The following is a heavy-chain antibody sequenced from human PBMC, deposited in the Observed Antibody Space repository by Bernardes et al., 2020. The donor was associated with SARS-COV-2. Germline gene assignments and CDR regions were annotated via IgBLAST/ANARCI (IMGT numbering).Heavy chain of an antibody. V-gene: IGHV3-23*01. CDR2: ISSSGGST. D-gene: IGHD6-19*01. J-gene: IGHJ2*01. CDR3: AKIAVTGNWYFDL. Sequence: GGSLGLSCAASGFTFSNCGMSWVRQTPGKGLEWVSSISSSGGSTYYADSVKGRFTISRDNSKNTLYLQMYSLRAEDTAIYYCAKIAVTGNWYFDLWGRGTLVTVSS. CDR1: GFTFSNCG.